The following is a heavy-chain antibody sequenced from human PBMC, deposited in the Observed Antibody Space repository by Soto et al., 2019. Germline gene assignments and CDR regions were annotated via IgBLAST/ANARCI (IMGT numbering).Heavy chain of an antibody. CDR2: ISSSSSTI. D-gene: IGHD1-26*01. J-gene: IGHJ4*02. CDR3: ASGWVEMATTTGY. V-gene: IGHV3-48*02. Sequence: EVQLVESGGGLVQPGGSLRLSCAASGFTFSSYSMNWVRQAPGKGLEWVSYISSSSSTIYYADSVKGLFTISRDNAKNSLYLQMNSLRDEDTAVYYCASGWVEMATTTGYWGQGTLVTVSS. CDR1: GFTFSSYS.